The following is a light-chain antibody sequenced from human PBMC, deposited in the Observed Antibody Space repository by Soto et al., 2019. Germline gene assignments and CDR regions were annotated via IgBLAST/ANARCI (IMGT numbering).Light chain of an antibody. J-gene: IGKJ1*01. Sequence: IVLKQSPGTLSLYQGERATLSCRASQSVSSNLAWYQQKPGQIPRLLIYAASYRATGIPDRFSGSGSGTEFTLSISRLDPADFAVYYCQHYAASPWAFGPGTNVDVK. V-gene: IGKV3-20*01. CDR2: AAS. CDR3: QHYAASPWA. CDR1: QSVSSN.